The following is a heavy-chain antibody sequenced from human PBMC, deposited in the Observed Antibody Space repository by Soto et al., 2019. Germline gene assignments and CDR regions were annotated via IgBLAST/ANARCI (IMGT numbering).Heavy chain of an antibody. CDR3: ARGRLDYIWGSYRRPPYFDY. J-gene: IGHJ4*02. V-gene: IGHV4-34*01. D-gene: IGHD3-16*02. Sequence: PSETLSLTCAVYGGSFSGYYWSWIRQPPGKGLEWIGEINHSGSTNYNPSLKSRVTISVDTSKNQFSLKLSSVTAADTAVYYCARGRLDYIWGSYRRPPYFDYWGQGTLVTVSS. CDR2: INHSGST. CDR1: GGSFSGYY.